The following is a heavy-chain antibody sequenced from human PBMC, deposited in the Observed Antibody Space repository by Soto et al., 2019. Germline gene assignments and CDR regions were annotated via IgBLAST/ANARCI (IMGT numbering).Heavy chain of an antibody. D-gene: IGHD6-25*01. Sequence: EVQLVESGGGLIQPGGSLRLSCAVSGFTVSNNYMSWVRQAPGKGLEGVSVIYSGGYTAYGDSVKGRFTISRDNSKNNIYLQRNGLSADDTAVFFWATQRGGGGYWGQGTLVTVSS. J-gene: IGHJ4*02. CDR3: ATQRGGGGY. V-gene: IGHV3-53*01. CDR2: IYSGGYT. CDR1: GFTVSNNY.